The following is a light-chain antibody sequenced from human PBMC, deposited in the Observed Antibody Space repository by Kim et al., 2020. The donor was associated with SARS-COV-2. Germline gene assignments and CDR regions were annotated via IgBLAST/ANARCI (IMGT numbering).Light chain of an antibody. V-gene: IGKV1-39*01. CDR2: ASS. Sequence: AAAVGKSATNTWRGSKNTRNYLQCHQQKAGKVPQLMFYASSSLQRGASTMFSGRGSGTDSPLTISSLQPEYFANYYRQQSYSPWTFGQGTKVDIK. J-gene: IGKJ1*01. CDR1: KNTRNY. CDR3: QQSYSPWT.